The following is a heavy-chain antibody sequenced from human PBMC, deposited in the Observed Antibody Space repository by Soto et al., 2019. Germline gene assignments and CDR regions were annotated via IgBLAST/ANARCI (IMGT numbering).Heavy chain of an antibody. CDR2: INRDGATT. CDR1: GFTFSNNW. Sequence: PGGSLRLSCAASGFTFSNNWMNWVRQVPGEGLVWVARINRDGATTTYADSVKGRFTISRDNSKITLYLQMNSLRAEDTAVFYCANARSYGSGSSTSPLGYWGQGTLVTVSS. D-gene: IGHD3-10*01. V-gene: IGHV3-74*03. CDR3: ANARSYGSGSSTSPLGY. J-gene: IGHJ4*02.